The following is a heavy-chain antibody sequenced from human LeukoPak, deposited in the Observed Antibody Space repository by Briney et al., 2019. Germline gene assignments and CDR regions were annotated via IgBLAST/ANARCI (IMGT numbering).Heavy chain of an antibody. J-gene: IGHJ5*02. D-gene: IGHD3-16*02. V-gene: IGHV4-59*01. Sequence: ASETLSLTCTVSGGSISSYYWSWIRQPPGKGLEWIGYIYYSGSTNYNPSLKSRVTIPVDTSKNQFSLKLSSVTAADTAVYYCARSRIDGFDPWGQGTLVTVSS. CDR2: IYYSGST. CDR1: GGSISSYY. CDR3: ARSRIDGFDP.